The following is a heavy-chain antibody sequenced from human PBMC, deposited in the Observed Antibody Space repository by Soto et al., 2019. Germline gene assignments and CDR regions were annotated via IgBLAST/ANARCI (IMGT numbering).Heavy chain of an antibody. D-gene: IGHD3-3*01. CDR1: GYTFTSYD. V-gene: IGHV1-8*01. J-gene: IGHJ5*02. Sequence: ASVKVSCKASGYTFTSYDINWVRQATGQGLEWMGWMNPNSGNTGYAQKFQGRVTMTRNTSISTAYMELSSLRSEDTAVYYCARALTYYDFWSGSPSNWFDPWGQGTLVIVSS. CDR3: ARALTYYDFWSGSPSNWFDP. CDR2: MNPNSGNT.